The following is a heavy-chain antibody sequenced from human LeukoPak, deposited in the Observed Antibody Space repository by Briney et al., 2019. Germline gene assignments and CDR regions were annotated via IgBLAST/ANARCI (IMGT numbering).Heavy chain of an antibody. CDR2: TYYRSKWYN. Sequence: SQTLSLTCAISGDSVSSNSAAWNWIRQSPSRGLEWLGRTYYRSKWYNDYAVSVKSRITINPDTSKNQFSLQLNSVTPEDTAVYYCAREGGLLLWFGEPNKPPSWFDPWGQGTLVTVSS. CDR1: GDSVSSNSAA. J-gene: IGHJ5*02. D-gene: IGHD3-10*01. CDR3: AREGGLLLWFGEPNKPPSWFDP. V-gene: IGHV6-1*01.